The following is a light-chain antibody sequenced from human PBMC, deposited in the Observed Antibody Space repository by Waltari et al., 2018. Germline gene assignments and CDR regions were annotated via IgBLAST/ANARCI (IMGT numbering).Light chain of an antibody. CDR2: EAS. J-gene: IGKJ1*01. Sequence: DIQMTQSPSTLSASVGGRVTITCRASQNIDGWLAWHQQKPGQAPKPLFYEASKLHTGVPSRFSGGGYGTEFTLTITDLQPDDFATYYCQHFKNFPWTFGQGTNVEV. V-gene: IGKV1-5*03. CDR3: QHFKNFPWT. CDR1: QNIDGW.